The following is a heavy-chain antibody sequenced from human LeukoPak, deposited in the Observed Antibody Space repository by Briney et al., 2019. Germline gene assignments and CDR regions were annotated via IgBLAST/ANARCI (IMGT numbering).Heavy chain of an antibody. J-gene: IGHJ5*02. CDR3: ARVLGYCSSTSCYGGWFDP. CDR2: MNPNSGNT. D-gene: IGHD2-2*01. Sequence: ASVKVSCKASGHTFTSYDISWVRQATGQGLEWMGWMNPNSGNTGYAQKFQGRVTITRNTSISTAYMELSSLRSEDTAVYYCARVLGYCSSTSCYGGWFDPWGQGTLVTVSS. V-gene: IGHV1-8*03. CDR1: GHTFTSYD.